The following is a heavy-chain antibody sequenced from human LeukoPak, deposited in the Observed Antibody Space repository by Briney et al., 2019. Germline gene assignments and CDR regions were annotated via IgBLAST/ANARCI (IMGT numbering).Heavy chain of an antibody. CDR3: ARTKNYGYYFDY. D-gene: IGHD3-10*01. V-gene: IGHV3-53*01. Sequence: GGSLRLSCAASGFTFSSNYMSWVRQAPGKGLEWVSVIYSGGSTYYADSVKGRFTISRDNSKNTLYLQMNSLRAEDTAVYYCARTKNYGYYFDYWGQGTLVTVSS. J-gene: IGHJ4*02. CDR2: IYSGGST. CDR1: GFTFSSNY.